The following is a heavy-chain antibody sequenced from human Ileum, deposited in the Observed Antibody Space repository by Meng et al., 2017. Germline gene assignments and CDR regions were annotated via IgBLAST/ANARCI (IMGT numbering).Heavy chain of an antibody. Sequence: QVQLQESGPGLVKPSQTLSLTCTVSGGSISSGGYYWSWIRQHPGKGLEWIGYIYYSGTTYYNPSLKCRVTISVDTSKNQFSLKLSSVTAADTAVYYCAREPPAAAGTGADYWGQGTLVTVSS. CDR1: GGSISSGGYY. V-gene: IGHV4-31*03. CDR2: IYYSGTT. CDR3: AREPPAAAGTGADY. D-gene: IGHD6-13*01. J-gene: IGHJ4*02.